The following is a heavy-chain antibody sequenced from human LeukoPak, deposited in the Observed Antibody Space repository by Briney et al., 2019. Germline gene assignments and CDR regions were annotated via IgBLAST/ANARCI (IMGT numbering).Heavy chain of an antibody. CDR3: ARHMVGGVIPYYFDD. V-gene: IGHV4-39*01. CDR1: GGSISSNSDY. J-gene: IGHJ4*02. D-gene: IGHD3-10*01. CDR2: VYYSGST. Sequence: SETLSLTCSVSGGSISSNSDYWGWIRQPPGKGLEWIGSVYYSGSTYKNPSLRSRVTISVDTSKSQFSLRLSSVTAADTSIYYRARHMVGGVIPYYFDDWGQGTLVTVSS.